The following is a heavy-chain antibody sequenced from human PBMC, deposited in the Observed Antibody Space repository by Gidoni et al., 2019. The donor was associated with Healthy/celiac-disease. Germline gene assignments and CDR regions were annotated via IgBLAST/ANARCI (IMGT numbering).Heavy chain of an antibody. Sequence: EVQLLESGGGLVQPGGSLRPSFAASGFTFRSQSLRCVPKAPGKGLAGVSAMSGRGGRTYYADSVKGRFTSSRDNSKNTLYLQMDSLRAEDTAVYYCAKDGEGYCSSTSCPWKKNWFDPWGQGTLVTVSS. D-gene: IGHD2-2*01. V-gene: IGHV3-23*01. J-gene: IGHJ5*02. CDR2: MSGRGGRT. CDR3: AKDGEGYCSSTSCPWKKNWFDP. CDR1: GFTFRSQS.